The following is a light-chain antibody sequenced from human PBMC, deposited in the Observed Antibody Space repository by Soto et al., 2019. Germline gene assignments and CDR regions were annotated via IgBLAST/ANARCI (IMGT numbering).Light chain of an antibody. CDR1: QDVSSN. CDR2: GAS. J-gene: IGKJ4*01. V-gene: IGKV3-15*01. CDR3: QQYIRWPLT. Sequence: EMVVTQSPATLSVSPGERATLSCRASQDVSSNLAWYQQKPGQAPSLLVYGASTRATGTPARFSGSGSGTEFTLTISSLQSEDYAVYLCQQYIRWPLTFGGGTKVDIK.